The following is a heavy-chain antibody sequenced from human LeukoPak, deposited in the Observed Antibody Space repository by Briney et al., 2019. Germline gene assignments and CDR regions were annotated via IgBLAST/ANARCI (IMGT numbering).Heavy chain of an antibody. CDR3: AVRIAALVDY. V-gene: IGHV4-34*01. CDR1: GGSFSGYY. J-gene: IGHJ4*02. CDR2: INHSGST. D-gene: IGHD6-6*01. Sequence: SETLSLTCAVYGGSFSGYYWSWIRQPPGKGMEWIGEINHSGSTNYHPSFKSRVTISVDTSKNQFSLKLSSVTAADTAVYYCAVRIAALVDYWGQGTLVTVSS.